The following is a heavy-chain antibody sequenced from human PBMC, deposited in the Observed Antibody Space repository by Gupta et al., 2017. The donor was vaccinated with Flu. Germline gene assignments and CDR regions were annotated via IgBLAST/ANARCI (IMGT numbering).Heavy chain of an antibody. CDR3: AKVRGMVATVVDV. D-gene: IGHD5-12*01. V-gene: IGHV3-23*01. J-gene: IGHJ6*02. Sequence: VHLLASGGGLVQPVWSLRLPCAASCFPCSSYAMSWVRQEPGKGGEWVSAISGSGGRTYYADAVKGRFTISRENSKNTLYLQRNRGRAEDTAVYYCAKVRGMVATVVDVWGQGTTVTVSS. CDR1: CFPCSSYA. CDR2: ISGSGGRT.